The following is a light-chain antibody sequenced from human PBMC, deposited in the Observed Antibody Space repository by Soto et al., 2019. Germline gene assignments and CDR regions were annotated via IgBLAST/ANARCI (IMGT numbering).Light chain of an antibody. CDR3: TSFAPGRIYV. CDR1: TSNIGAGYD. J-gene: IGLJ1*01. Sequence: QSVLTQPPSVSGAPGQRVAISCTGSTSNIGAGYDVNWYQQLPGKAPKLLIYGNGHRPSGVPDRFSASKSGTSASLAITGLQAEDEGDYYCTSFAPGRIYVFGSGTKLTVL. CDR2: GNG. V-gene: IGLV1-40*01.